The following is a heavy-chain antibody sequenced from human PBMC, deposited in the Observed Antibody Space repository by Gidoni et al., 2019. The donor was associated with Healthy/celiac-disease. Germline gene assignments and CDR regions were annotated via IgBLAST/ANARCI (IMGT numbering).Heavy chain of an antibody. D-gene: IGHD6-19*01. CDR1: GVTVSSDG. V-gene: IGHV3-33*01. J-gene: IGHJ4*02. Sequence: HPAKSGGGVVQPGRSLRLSCAASGVTVSSDGMHWVRQAPGRGLEWVAVIWYDGSNKYYADSVKGRFTISRDNSKNTLYLQMNSLRAEDTAVYYCARVGGIAVAGNRRRSVYFDYWGQGTLVTVSS. CDR3: ARVGGIAVAGNRRRSVYFDY. CDR2: IWYDGSNK.